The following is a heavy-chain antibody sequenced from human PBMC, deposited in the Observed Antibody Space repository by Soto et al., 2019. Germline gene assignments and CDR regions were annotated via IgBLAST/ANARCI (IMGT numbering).Heavy chain of an antibody. V-gene: IGHV1-3*01. J-gene: IGHJ6*02. CDR3: ARRRARRSDYYCGMDV. Sequence: GASVKVSSKASGYTFTIHCMHWGRQAPGQRPEWLGWINARTGNTRHSQKFEVRVTISMDTSANTSYMEMNSPTSEDTAVYYCARRRARRSDYYCGMDVWGQGTTVTVSS. CDR2: INARTGNT. CDR1: GYTFTIHC.